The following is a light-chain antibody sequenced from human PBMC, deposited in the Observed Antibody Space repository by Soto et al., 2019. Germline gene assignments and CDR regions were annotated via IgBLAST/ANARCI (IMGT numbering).Light chain of an antibody. CDR1: QSVSSSY. Sequence: EIVLTQSPGTLSLSPGERATLSCRASQSVSSSYLAWYQQNPGQGPRLLIYGASSRATGVPDRFSGSGSGTDFTLTISRLEPEDFAVYYCQHYGGSPRTFGQGTKVEIK. J-gene: IGKJ1*01. CDR2: GAS. CDR3: QHYGGSPRT. V-gene: IGKV3-20*01.